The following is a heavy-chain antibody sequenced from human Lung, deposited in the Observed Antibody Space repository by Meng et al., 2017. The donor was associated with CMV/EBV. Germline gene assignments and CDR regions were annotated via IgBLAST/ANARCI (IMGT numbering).Heavy chain of an antibody. J-gene: IGHJ4*02. Sequence: QWQLQESGPGLVKPSQTLSLTCTVSGCSISSGDYYWSWIRQPPGKGLEWIGYIYYSGSTYYNPSLKSRVTISVDTSKNQFSLKLSSVTAADTAVYYCARDRTTGRYFDYWGQGTLVTVAS. CDR2: IYYSGST. CDR1: GCSISSGDYY. CDR3: ARDRTTGRYFDY. D-gene: IGHD4-11*01. V-gene: IGHV4-30-4*01.